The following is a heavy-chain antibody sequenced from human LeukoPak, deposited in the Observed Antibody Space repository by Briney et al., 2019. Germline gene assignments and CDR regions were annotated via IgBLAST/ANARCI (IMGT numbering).Heavy chain of an antibody. CDR1: GGSISSGGYY. CDR2: VQYTGIS. D-gene: IGHD3-9*01. V-gene: IGHV4-61*08. Sequence: PSETLSLTCTVSGGSISSGGYYWSWIRQHPGKGLEWIGFVQYTGISNYHPSLKSRVNMSVDTSRKQVSLTLSSVTAADTAVYYCARGDFDWKPRYDLWGQGTLVAVST. J-gene: IGHJ4*02. CDR3: ARGDFDWKPRYDL.